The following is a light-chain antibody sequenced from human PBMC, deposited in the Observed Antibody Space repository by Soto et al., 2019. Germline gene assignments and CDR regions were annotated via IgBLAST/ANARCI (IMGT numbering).Light chain of an antibody. Sequence: QSVLTQPPSVSGAPGQRVTISCTGSSSNIGAGYDVHWYQQLPGTAPKLLIYGNSNRPSGVPDRLSGSKSGPSASLAITGLQAEDEADYYCQSYDSSLSGWVFGGGTQLAVL. CDR2: GNS. CDR1: SSNIGAGYD. CDR3: QSYDSSLSGWV. V-gene: IGLV1-40*01. J-gene: IGLJ3*02.